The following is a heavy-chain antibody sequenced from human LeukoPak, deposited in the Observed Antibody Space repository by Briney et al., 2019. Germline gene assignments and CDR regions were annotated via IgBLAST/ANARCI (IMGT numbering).Heavy chain of an antibody. D-gene: IGHD5-12*01. V-gene: IGHV1-18*01. CDR2: ISAYNGNT. CDR1: GYTFTSYG. CDR3: ARILYPTIVATWRPFAS. J-gene: IGHJ4*02. Sequence: GASVKVSCKASGYTFTSYGISWVRQAPGQGLEWMGWISAYNGNTNYAQKLQGRVTMTTDTSSSTAYMELRSLRSDDTAVYYCARILYPTIVATWRPFASWGQGTLVTVSS.